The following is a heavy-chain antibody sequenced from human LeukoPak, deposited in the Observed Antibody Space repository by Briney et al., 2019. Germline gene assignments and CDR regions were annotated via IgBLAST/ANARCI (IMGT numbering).Heavy chain of an antibody. Sequence: GGSLRLSCAASGFTFSSYSMNWVRQAPGKGREWVSSISSSSSYIYYADSVKGRFTISRDNAKNSLYLQMNSLRAEDTAVYYCESLEIGIWVDYWGQGTLVTVSS. CDR3: ESLEIGIWVDY. J-gene: IGHJ4*02. D-gene: IGHD2-15*01. CDR2: ISSSSSYI. CDR1: GFTFSSYS. V-gene: IGHV3-21*01.